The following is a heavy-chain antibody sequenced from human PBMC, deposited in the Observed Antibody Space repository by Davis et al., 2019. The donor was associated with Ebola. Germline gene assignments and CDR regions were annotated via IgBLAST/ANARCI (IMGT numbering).Heavy chain of an antibody. D-gene: IGHD2-2*03. J-gene: IGHJ6*02. CDR3: ARDQNGYCISASCHEGGGMDV. CDR2: INPSGGST. CDR1: GYTFTGYY. V-gene: IGHV1-46*01. Sequence: AASVQVSCKASGYTFTGYYMHWVRQAPGQGLEWMGIINPSGGSTSYAQKLQGRVTMTTHTSTSTAYMELSSLRSEDTAVYYCARDQNGYCISASCHEGGGMDVWGQGTTVTVSS.